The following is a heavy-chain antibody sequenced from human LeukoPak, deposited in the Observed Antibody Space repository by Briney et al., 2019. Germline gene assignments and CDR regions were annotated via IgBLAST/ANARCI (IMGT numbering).Heavy chain of an antibody. CDR1: GFTFTDYW. CDR2: IRQDGGEK. Sequence: GGCLRLSCAVSGFTFTDYWMNWVPQATGKGLEWVDSIRQDGGEKSYVDSVKGRFTISRDNTKSSLYLQINSLRAEDTAVYYCARVHDCYGSRSSVCYFPYWCQGTVATVSS. J-gene: IGHJ4*02. D-gene: IGHD3-10*01. V-gene: IGHV3-7*01. CDR3: ARVHDCYGSRSSVCYFPY.